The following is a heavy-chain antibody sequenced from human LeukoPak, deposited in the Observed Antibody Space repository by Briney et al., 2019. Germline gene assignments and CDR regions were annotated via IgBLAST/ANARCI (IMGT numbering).Heavy chain of an antibody. Sequence: SVKVYCKASGGTFSSYAISWVRQAPGQGLEWMGRIIPIFGTANYAQKFQGRVTITADKSTSTAYMELSSLRSEDTAVYYCAQGRIAVADHAFDIWGQGTMVTVSS. CDR2: IIPIFGTA. CDR3: AQGRIAVADHAFDI. CDR1: GGTFSSYA. J-gene: IGHJ3*02. D-gene: IGHD6-19*01. V-gene: IGHV1-69*06.